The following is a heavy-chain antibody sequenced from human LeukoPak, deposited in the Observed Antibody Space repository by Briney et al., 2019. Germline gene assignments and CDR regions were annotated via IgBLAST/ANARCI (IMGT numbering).Heavy chain of an antibody. D-gene: IGHD3-16*02. V-gene: IGHV4-34*01. Sequence: PSETLSLTCAVYGGSFNAYYWTWFRQTPGKGLEWIGEINHSGNTNYNPSLESRVTISADTSKNQFSLNLGSVTAADTAIYYCARGLRFIQGPGYYYMDVWGKGTTVTVSS. J-gene: IGHJ6*03. CDR1: GGSFNAYY. CDR2: INHSGNT. CDR3: ARGLRFIQGPGYYYMDV.